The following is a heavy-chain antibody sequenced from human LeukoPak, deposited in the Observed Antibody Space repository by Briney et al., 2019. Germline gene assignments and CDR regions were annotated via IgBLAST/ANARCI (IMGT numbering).Heavy chain of an antibody. D-gene: IGHD2-15*01. V-gene: IGHV4-59*08. CDR3: ARRGHCSGGSCYSFDY. Sequence: PSETLSLTCTVSGGSISDYYWSWIRQPPGKGLEYIGHIYYSGSTNYNPSLKSRVTILVDTSKNQFSLRLSSVTAADTAIYYCARRGHCSGGSCYSFDYWGQGTLVTVSS. CDR1: GGSISDYY. J-gene: IGHJ4*02. CDR2: IYYSGST.